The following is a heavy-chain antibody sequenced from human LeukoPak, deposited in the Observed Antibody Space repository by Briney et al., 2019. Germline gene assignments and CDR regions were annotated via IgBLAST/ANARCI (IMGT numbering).Heavy chain of an antibody. Sequence: RGSLRLSCAASGFTFSSYGLHWVHQAPGKGLEWVAVIWYDGSNKYYADSVKGRFTIYRDNSKNTLYLQMNSMRAEDTAMYYCARDWEVGATSLAFESWGQGNLVTASS. D-gene: IGHD1-26*01. CDR1: GFTFSSYG. CDR3: ARDWEVGATSLAFES. CDR2: IWYDGSNK. V-gene: IGHV3-33*01. J-gene: IGHJ4*02.